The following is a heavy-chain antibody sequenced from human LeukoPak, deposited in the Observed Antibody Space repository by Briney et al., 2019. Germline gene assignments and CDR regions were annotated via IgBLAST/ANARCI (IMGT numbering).Heavy chain of an antibody. V-gene: IGHV3-23*01. Sequence: GGSLRLSCAASGFIFSSYAMSWVRQAPGKGLEWVSTISVNGGSTYYADSVKGRFTVSRDNSKNTLYLQMSSLRAEDTAIYYCAKGALYGSGSYYSAFDIWGQGTMVTVSS. CDR2: ISVNGGST. CDR3: AKGALYGSGSYYSAFDI. D-gene: IGHD3-10*01. CDR1: GFIFSSYA. J-gene: IGHJ3*02.